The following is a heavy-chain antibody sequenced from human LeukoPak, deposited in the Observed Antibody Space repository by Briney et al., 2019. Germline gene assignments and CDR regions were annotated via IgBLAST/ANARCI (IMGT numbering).Heavy chain of an antibody. V-gene: IGHV3-23*01. CDR1: GFTFTTYA. Sequence: PGGSLRLSCAASGFTFTTYAMAWVRQSPGKGLEWVSAISGSGGSTYYGDSLQGQFTIPRDNSKSTLYLQMKSLIAEGTALYYCAKDLSYGMDVWGQGTTVTVSS. CDR2: ISGSGGST. D-gene: IGHD3-9*01. J-gene: IGHJ6*02. CDR3: AKDLSYGMDV.